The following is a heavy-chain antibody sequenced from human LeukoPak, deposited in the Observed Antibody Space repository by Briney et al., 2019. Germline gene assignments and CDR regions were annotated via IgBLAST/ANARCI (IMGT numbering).Heavy chain of an antibody. CDR1: GFTFSDYY. CDR3: ARTYRRGGNWFDP. J-gene: IGHJ5*02. Sequence: GSLRLSCAASGFTFSDYYMSWIRQPPGKGLEWIAYIYYRGSTNYNPSLKSRVNISVDTSKNQFSLKLNSVTAADTAVYCARTYRRGGNWFDPWGQGTLVTVSS. CDR2: IYYRGST. V-gene: IGHV4-59*12. D-gene: IGHD2-15*01.